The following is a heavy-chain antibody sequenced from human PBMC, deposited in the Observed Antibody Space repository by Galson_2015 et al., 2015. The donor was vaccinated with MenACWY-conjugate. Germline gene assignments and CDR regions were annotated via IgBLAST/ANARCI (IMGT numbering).Heavy chain of an antibody. CDR1: GGPISSRDYY. J-gene: IGHJ2*01. Sequence: ETLSLPCTVPGGPISSRDYYWGWIRPPPGKGPEWIASLYYNGDTYFNPSLKTRVTVSVDTSNNQFSLKLNSVPAADTAVYYCARRLTVISPYFDLWGRGTLVTVSS. D-gene: IGHD2-21*01. CDR2: LYYNGDT. V-gene: IGHV4-39*01. CDR3: ARRLTVISPYFDL.